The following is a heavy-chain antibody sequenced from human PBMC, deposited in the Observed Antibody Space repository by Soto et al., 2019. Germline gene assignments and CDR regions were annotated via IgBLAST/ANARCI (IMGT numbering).Heavy chain of an antibody. CDR1: GYTFTSYG. J-gene: IGHJ4*02. CDR2: ISAYNGNT. CDR3: ARSPGVVPAAETDY. D-gene: IGHD2-2*01. V-gene: IGHV1-18*01. Sequence: ASVKVSCKASGYTFTSYGISWVRQAPGQGLEWMGWISAYNGNTNYAQKLQGRVTMTTDTSTSTAYMELRSLRSDDTAVYYCARSPGVVPAAETDYWGQGTLVTVSS.